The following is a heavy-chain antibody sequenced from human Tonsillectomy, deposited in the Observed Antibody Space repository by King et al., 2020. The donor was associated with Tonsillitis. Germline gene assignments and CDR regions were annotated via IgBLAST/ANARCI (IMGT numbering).Heavy chain of an antibody. CDR2: ISSSSSYI. J-gene: IGHJ6*03. CDR3: ASLVDTAMVAVYYYYMDV. V-gene: IGHV3-21*01. CDR1: GFTFSSYS. Sequence: VQLVESGGGLVKPGGSLRLSCAASGFTFSSYSMNWVRQAPGKGLEWVSSISSSSSYIYYADSVKGRFTISRDNAKNSLYLQMNSLRAEDTAVYYCASLVDTAMVAVYYYYMDVWGKGTTVTVSS. D-gene: IGHD5-18*01.